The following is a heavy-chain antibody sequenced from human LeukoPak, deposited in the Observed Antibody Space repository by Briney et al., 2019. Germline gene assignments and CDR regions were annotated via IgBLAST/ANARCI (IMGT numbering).Heavy chain of an antibody. Sequence: PGGSLRLSCAASGFTFSSYAMSWVRQAPRKGVEGVAGISGGGGRTYYADSVKGRFTIYRDNSKSTVYLQMNRLRGGGTAIYYCAKARFGVLTRWDYWGQGTLVAVSS. CDR3: AKARFGVLTRWDY. D-gene: IGHD3-3*01. CDR2: ISGGGGRT. J-gene: IGHJ4*02. CDR1: GFTFSSYA. V-gene: IGHV3-23*01.